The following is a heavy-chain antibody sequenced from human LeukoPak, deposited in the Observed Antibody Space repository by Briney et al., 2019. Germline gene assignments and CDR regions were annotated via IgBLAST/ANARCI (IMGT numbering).Heavy chain of an antibody. CDR2: IRSDSSII. J-gene: IGHJ4*02. D-gene: IGHD2-8*01. CDR3: ARVQAGKWDFDF. CDR1: GFAFSTYS. V-gene: IGHV3-48*01. Sequence: GGSLRLSCAASGFAFSTYSMNWVRRAPGKGLDWVSYIRSDSSIIHYTDSVKGRFTISRDNGKNSLYLQMNSLRAEDTAVYFCARVQAGKWDFDFWGQGTLVTVSS.